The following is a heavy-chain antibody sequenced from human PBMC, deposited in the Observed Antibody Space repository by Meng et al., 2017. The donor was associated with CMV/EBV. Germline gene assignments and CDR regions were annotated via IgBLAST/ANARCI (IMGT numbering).Heavy chain of an antibody. CDR1: GFTFSSYS. CDR3: ARDTITMIASDY. J-gene: IGHJ4*02. Sequence: GESLKISCAASGFTFSSYSMNWVRQAPGKGLEWVSSISSSSSYIYYADSVKGRFTISRDNAKNSLYLQMNSLRAEDTAVYYCARDTITMIASDYWGQGTLVTVS. CDR2: ISSSSSYI. V-gene: IGHV3-21*01. D-gene: IGHD3-22*01.